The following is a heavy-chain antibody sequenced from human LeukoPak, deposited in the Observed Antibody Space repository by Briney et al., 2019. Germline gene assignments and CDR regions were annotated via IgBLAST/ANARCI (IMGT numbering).Heavy chain of an antibody. D-gene: IGHD6-6*01. CDR3: ARGRREIIAARFFDY. Sequence: SETLSLTCAVYGGSFSGYYWSWIRQPPGRGLEWIGEINHSGSTNYNPSLKSRVTISVDTSKNQFSLKLSSVTAADTAVYYCARGRREIIAARFFDYWGQGTLVTVSS. CDR1: GGSFSGYY. V-gene: IGHV4-34*01. J-gene: IGHJ4*02. CDR2: INHSGST.